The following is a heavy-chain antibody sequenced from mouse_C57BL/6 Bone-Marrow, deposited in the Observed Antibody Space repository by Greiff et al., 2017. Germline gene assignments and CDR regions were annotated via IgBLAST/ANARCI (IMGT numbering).Heavy chain of an antibody. D-gene: IGHD1-1*01. J-gene: IGHJ1*03. Sequence: EVHLVESGGGLVQPGGSLSLSCAASGFTFTDYYMSWVRQPPGKALEWLGFIRNKANGYTTEYSASVKGRFTISRDNSQSILYLQMNALRAEDSATYYCARPNYYGSSYPYWYFDVWGTGTTVTVSS. V-gene: IGHV7-3*01. CDR2: IRNKANGYTT. CDR3: ARPNYYGSSYPYWYFDV. CDR1: GFTFTDYY.